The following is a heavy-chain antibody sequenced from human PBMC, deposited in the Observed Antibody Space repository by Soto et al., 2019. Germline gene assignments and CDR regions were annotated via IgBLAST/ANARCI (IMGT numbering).Heavy chain of an antibody. D-gene: IGHD3-10*01. CDR2: IRSKANSYAT. CDR1: GFTFSGSA. CDR3: TKETPPSLWFGELLAEYYYMDV. Sequence: GGSLRLSCAASGFTFSGSAMHWVRQASGKGLEWVGRIRSKANSYATAYAASVKGRFTISRDDSKNTAYLQMNSLKTEDTAVYYCTKETPPSLWFGELLAEYYYMDVWGKGTTVTVSS. V-gene: IGHV3-73*01. J-gene: IGHJ6*03.